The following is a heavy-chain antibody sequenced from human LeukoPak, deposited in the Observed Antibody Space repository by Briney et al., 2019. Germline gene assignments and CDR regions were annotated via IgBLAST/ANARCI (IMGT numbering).Heavy chain of an antibody. Sequence: ASVKVSCKASGYTFTGYYMHWMRQAPGQGLEWMGWINPNSGGTNYAQKFQGRVTMTRDTSISTAYMELSRLRSDDTAVYYCARDLVGATDYYYYGMDVWGQGTTVTVSS. J-gene: IGHJ6*02. CDR3: ARDLVGATDYYYYGMDV. D-gene: IGHD1-26*01. CDR2: INPNSGGT. CDR1: GYTFTGYY. V-gene: IGHV1-2*02.